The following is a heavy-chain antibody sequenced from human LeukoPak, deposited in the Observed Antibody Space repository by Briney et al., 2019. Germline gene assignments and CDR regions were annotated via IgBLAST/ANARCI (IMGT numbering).Heavy chain of an antibody. CDR1: GGSISSYY. Sequence: SETLSLTCTVSGGSISSYYWSWIRQPAGKGLEWIGRIYTSGSTNYNPSLKSRVTMSVDTSKNQFSLKLSSVTAADTAVYYCASKVGAGPFRYFDLWGRGTLVTVSS. CDR3: ASKVGAGPFRYFDL. V-gene: IGHV4-4*07. CDR2: IYTSGST. J-gene: IGHJ2*01. D-gene: IGHD1-26*01.